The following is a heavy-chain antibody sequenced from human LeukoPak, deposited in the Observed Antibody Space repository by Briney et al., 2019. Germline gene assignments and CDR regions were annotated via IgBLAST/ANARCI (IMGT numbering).Heavy chain of an antibody. CDR1: GFTFSSYA. D-gene: IGHD3-10*01. J-gene: IGHJ4*02. V-gene: IGHV3-23*01. CDR2: ICGSGGST. Sequence: GGSLRLSCAASGFTFSSYAMSWVRQAPGKGLEWVSGICGSGGSTYYADSVKGWFTISRDNSKNTLYLQMNNLRAEDTAVHYCGRGRYGSGRFYFDHWGQGTLVTVSS. CDR3: GRGRYGSGRFYFDH.